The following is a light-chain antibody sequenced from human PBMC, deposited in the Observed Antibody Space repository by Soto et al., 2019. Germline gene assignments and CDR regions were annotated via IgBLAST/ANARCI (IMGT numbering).Light chain of an antibody. V-gene: IGKV3-20*01. Sequence: EIVLTQSPGTRLLSPGEKAALSCRPGRSLTATSLAWNQQRPGQAPGLLIYDVSSRATGIPDRFSGSGSGTDFTLTINRLEPDDFAVYYCQQYGSSPRTFGQGTKVEIK. J-gene: IGKJ1*01. CDR3: QQYGSSPRT. CDR1: RSLTATS. CDR2: DVS.